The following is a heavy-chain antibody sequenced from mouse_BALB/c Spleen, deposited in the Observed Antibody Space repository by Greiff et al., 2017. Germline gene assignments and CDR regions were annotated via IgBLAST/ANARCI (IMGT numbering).Heavy chain of an antibody. J-gene: IGHJ2*01. V-gene: IGHV5-6-5*01. CDR2: ISSGGST. CDR1: GFTFSSYA. Sequence: EVQVVESGGGLVKPGGSLKLSCAASGFTFSSYAMSWVRQTPEKRLEWVASISSGGSTYYPDSVKGRFTISRDNARNILYLQMSSLRSEDTAMYYCARLLRSDYFDYWGQGTTLTVSS. D-gene: IGHD1-1*01. CDR3: ARLLRSDYFDY.